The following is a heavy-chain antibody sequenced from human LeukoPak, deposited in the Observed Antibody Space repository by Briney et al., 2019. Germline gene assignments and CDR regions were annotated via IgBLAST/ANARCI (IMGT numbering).Heavy chain of an antibody. Sequence: AGSLRLSCAASGFSFSSHWMHWVRQAPGKGLVRVSRINSDGSSISNADSVKGRFTISRDNAKNTLYLQMNSLGVEDTAVFYCVSSEWYAAFDIWGQGTMVTVSS. CDR1: GFSFSSHW. J-gene: IGHJ3*02. V-gene: IGHV3-74*01. CDR3: VSSEWYAAFDI. D-gene: IGHD6-19*01. CDR2: INSDGSSI.